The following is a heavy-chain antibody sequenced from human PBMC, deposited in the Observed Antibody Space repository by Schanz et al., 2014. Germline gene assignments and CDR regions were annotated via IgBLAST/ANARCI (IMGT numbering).Heavy chain of an antibody. Sequence: VQLVESGGGLVQPGGSLRLSCAASGFGFSSYSMNWVRQAPGKGLEWLSVISASGGDTYYADSVKGRFTISRDNSKNTLYLQMNSLRAEDTAVYYCAKVRYSSGWRGDYFDEWGQGTLVTVAS. V-gene: IGHV3-23*04. D-gene: IGHD6-25*01. J-gene: IGHJ4*02. CDR1: GFGFSSYS. CDR2: ISASGGDT. CDR3: AKVRYSSGWRGDYFDE.